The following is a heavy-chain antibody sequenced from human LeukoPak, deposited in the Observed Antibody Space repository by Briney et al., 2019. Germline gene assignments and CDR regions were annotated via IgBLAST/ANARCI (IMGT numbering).Heavy chain of an antibody. CDR3: ARWSSGPNLGAH. D-gene: IGHD3-22*01. J-gene: IGHJ4*02. CDR2: IDADNGNT. Sequence: ASVKVSCKASGYTFTSYAMHWVRQAPGQSLEWMGWIDADNGNTKYSQKFQGRVTFTRDTSASAAYLELSSLTSEDTAVYYCARWSSGPNLGAHWGQGTLVTVSS. V-gene: IGHV1-3*01. CDR1: GYTFTSYA.